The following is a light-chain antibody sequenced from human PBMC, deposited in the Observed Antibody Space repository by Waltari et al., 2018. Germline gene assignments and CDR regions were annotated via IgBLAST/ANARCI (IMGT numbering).Light chain of an antibody. V-gene: IGLV2-23*01. CDR2: EST. J-gene: IGLJ3*02. CDR3: CSYVGDVTWV. Sequence: YHDCPTIATQPILDESTQRPAGVSDRFSGSKCGNTASLTISGLQAEDEADYYCCSYVGDVTWVFGGGTKLTVL.